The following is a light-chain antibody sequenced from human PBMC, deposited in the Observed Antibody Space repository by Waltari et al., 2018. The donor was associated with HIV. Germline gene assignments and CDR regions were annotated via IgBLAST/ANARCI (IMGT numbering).Light chain of an antibody. Sequence: QSALTQPPSASGSPGQSVTISCTGTSSDVGGYNYVSWYQQHPGKAPKLMIYEVSKRPAGVPDRSSGSKSGTAASLTFSGLQAEDEDDYYCSSYAGRNTFNVFGTGTKVTVL. CDR1: SSDVGGYNY. J-gene: IGLJ1*01. V-gene: IGLV2-8*01. CDR2: EVS. CDR3: SSYAGRNTFNV.